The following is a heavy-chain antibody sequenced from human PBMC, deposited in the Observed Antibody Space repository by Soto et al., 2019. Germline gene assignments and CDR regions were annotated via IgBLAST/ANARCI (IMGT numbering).Heavy chain of an antibody. J-gene: IGHJ3*02. CDR2: IIPIFGTA. Sequence: GASVKVSCKASGGTFSSYAISWVRQAPGQGLEWMGGIIPIFGTANYAQKLQGRVTMTTDTSTSTAYMELRSLRSDDTAVYYCAIGYSYGQDAFDIWGQGTMVTVSS. CDR3: AIGYSYGQDAFDI. V-gene: IGHV1-69*05. CDR1: GGTFSSYA. D-gene: IGHD5-18*01.